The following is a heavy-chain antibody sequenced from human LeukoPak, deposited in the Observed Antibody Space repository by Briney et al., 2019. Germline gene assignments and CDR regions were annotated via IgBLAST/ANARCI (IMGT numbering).Heavy chain of an antibody. CDR1: GGSVTSGNYY. CDR2: IYTSGST. CDR3: ASSKGYTFDY. Sequence: SQTLSLTCTVSGGSVTSGNYYWNWIRQPAGKGLEWIGRIYTSGSTNYNPSLKSRVTMSVDTSKNQFSLKLSSVTAADTAVYYCASSKGYTFDYWGQGTLVTVSS. V-gene: IGHV4-61*02. D-gene: IGHD5-24*01. J-gene: IGHJ4*02.